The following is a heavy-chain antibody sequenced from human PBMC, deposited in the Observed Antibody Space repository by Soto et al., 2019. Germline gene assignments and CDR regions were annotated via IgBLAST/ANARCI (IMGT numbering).Heavy chain of an antibody. CDR1: GGSVISGSYY. J-gene: IGHJ5*02. V-gene: IGHV4-61*01. CDR2: IYYSGST. D-gene: IGHD3-3*01. CDR3: ARVLAIFGLVIEWFDR. Sequence: SETLSLTCTVCGGSVISGSYYWSWIRQPPGKGLEWIGYIYYSGSTNYNPSLKSRVTISVDTSKNQFSLKLSSVTAADTAVYYCARVLAIFGLVIEWFDRSYQRTLDAFSS.